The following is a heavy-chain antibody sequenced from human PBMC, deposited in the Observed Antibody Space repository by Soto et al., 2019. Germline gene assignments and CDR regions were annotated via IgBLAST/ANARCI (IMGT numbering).Heavy chain of an antibody. CDR3: ARHVAVAVPFDY. D-gene: IGHD6-19*01. Sequence: LPLTCPGYGSYIRSSRFCWGWVRQPPGQGLELIGRIYYSGSTYYNPSLKSRVTISVDTSKNQFSLKLSSVTAADTAVYYCARHVAVAVPFDYWGQGILVT. J-gene: IGHJ4*02. V-gene: IGHV4-39*01. CDR1: GSYIRSSRFC. CDR2: IYYSGST.